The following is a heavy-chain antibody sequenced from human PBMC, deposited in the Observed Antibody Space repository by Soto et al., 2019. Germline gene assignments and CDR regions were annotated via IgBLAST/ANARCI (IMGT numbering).Heavy chain of an antibody. CDR2: INHSGST. Sequence: SETLSLTCAVYGGYFSGYYWSWIRQPPGKGLEWIGEINHSGSTNYNPSLKSRVTISVDTSKNQFSLKLSSVTAADTAVYYCASLYYYDSSGYELNWFDPWGQGTLVTVSS. V-gene: IGHV4-34*01. CDR3: ASLYYYDSSGYELNWFDP. J-gene: IGHJ5*02. D-gene: IGHD3-22*01. CDR1: GGYFSGYY.